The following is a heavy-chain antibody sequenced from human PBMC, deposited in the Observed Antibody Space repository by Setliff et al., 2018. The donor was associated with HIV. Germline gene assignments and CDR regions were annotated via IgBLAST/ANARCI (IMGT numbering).Heavy chain of an antibody. Sequence: SSETLSLTCTVSGYSISSGYYWGWIRLPPGKGLEWIGDIYHSGFTIYNPSLKSRVTLSLDTSKNQFSLKLSSVTAADTAVYFCVRASSDIPGVDSNYFDDWGQGTLVTVSS. CDR2: IYHSGFT. J-gene: IGHJ4*02. V-gene: IGHV4-38-2*02. CDR1: GYSISSGYY. D-gene: IGHD2-2*01. CDR3: VRASSDIPGVDSNYFDD.